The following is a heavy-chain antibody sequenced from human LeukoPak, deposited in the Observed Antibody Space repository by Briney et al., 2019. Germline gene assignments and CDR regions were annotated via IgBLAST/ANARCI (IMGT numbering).Heavy chain of an antibody. CDR2: LYSDGNT. J-gene: IGHJ4*02. CDR3: ARGVEPLAANTLAY. CDR1: GFTVITND. V-gene: IGHV3-53*01. Sequence: GGPLRLSCAVSGFTVITNDMTWVRQAPGKGLEWVSVLYSDGNTKYADSVQGRFTISRDNSKNTLYLEMNSLRPDDTAVYYCARGVEPLAANTLAYWGQGTLVTVSS. D-gene: IGHD1-14*01.